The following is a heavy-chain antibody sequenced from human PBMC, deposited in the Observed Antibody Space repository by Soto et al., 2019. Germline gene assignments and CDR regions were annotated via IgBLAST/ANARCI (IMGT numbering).Heavy chain of an antibody. J-gene: IGHJ4*02. V-gene: IGHV4-4*02. D-gene: IGHD3-3*01. Sequence: QVQLHESGPGLVKPSETLSLTCVVSDGSISTYDWWTWVRQPPGKGLEWIGKMFHSGGADYSPSPKSRVTISADSSKNHFSLRLTAVAAADTAVYYCATGNVDSMLEYSGQGTQVAVSS. CDR2: MFHSGGA. CDR3: ATGNVDSMLEY. CDR1: DGSISTYDW.